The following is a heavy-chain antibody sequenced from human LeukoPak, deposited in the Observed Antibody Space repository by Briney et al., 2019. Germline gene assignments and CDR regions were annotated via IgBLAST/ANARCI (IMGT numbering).Heavy chain of an antibody. CDR2: ISTSSGTI. J-gene: IGHJ4*02. CDR1: GFTFSSYS. Sequence: GGSLRLSCAASGFTFSSYSMNWVRQAPGKGLGWVSYISTSSGTIYYADSVKGRFTISRDNAKNSLYLQMNSLRDEDTAVYYCARTLTGMAVAGPKGFDYWGQGSLVTVSS. CDR3: ARTLTGMAVAGPKGFDY. V-gene: IGHV3-48*02. D-gene: IGHD6-19*01.